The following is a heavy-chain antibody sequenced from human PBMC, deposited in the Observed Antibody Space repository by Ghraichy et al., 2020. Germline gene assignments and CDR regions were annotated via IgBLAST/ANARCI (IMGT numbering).Heavy chain of an antibody. J-gene: IGHJ5*02. V-gene: IGHV3-48*01. CDR1: GFTFSSYS. CDR2: ISSSISTI. Sequence: GGSLRLSCAASGFTFSSYSMNWVRQAPGKGLEWVSYISSSISTIYYADSVKGRFTISRDNAKNSLYLQMNSLRAEDTAVYYCARFSTIGSWGWFDPWGQGTLVTVSS. D-gene: IGHD3-16*01. CDR3: ARFSTIGSWGWFDP.